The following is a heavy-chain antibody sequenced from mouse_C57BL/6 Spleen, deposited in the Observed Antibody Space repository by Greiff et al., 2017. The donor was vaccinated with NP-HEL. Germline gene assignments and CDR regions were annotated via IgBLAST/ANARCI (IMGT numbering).Heavy chain of an antibody. CDR3: ARSLITTVVATGFDY. V-gene: IGHV1-66*01. J-gene: IGHJ2*01. CDR1: GYSFTSYY. Sequence: QVQLQQSGPELVKPGASVKISCKASGYSFTSYYIHWVKQRPGQGLEWIGWIYPGSGNTKYNEKFKGKATLTADTSSSTAYMQLSSLTSEDSAVYYCARSLITTVVATGFDYWGQGTTLTVSS. CDR2: IYPGSGNT. D-gene: IGHD1-1*01.